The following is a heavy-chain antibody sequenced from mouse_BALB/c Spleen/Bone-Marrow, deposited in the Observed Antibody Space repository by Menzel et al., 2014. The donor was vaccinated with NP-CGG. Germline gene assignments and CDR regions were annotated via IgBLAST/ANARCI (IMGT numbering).Heavy chain of an antibody. D-gene: IGHD1-3*01. CDR1: GYDFISYW. V-gene: IGHV1S81*02. CDR3: ERWGKGYLDV. Sequence: VKLVESGAELVKPGASVKLSCKASGYDFISYWIHWVKQRPGQGLEWIGEINPGNGRTNYNEKFKNKATLTIDKSSSTVYMQLSRLTSGDSGVYYCERWGKGYLDVWGAGTTVSVSS. CDR2: INPGNGRT. J-gene: IGHJ1*01.